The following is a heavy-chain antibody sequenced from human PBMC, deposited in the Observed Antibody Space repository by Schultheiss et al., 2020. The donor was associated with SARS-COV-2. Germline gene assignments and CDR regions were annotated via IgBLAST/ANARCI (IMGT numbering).Heavy chain of an antibody. D-gene: IGHD3-3*01. Sequence: SQTLSLTCTVSGGSISSYYWSWIRQPPGKGLEWIGSIYHSGSTYYNPSLKSRVTISVDTSKNQFSLKLSSVTAADTAVYYYTRPSPYLFYDYWGQGTLVTVSS. CDR1: GGSISSYY. CDR3: TRPSPYLFYDY. J-gene: IGHJ4*02. CDR2: IYHSGST. V-gene: IGHV4-59*01.